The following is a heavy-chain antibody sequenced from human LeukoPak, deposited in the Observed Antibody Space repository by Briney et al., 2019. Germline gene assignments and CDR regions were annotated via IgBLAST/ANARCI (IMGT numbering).Heavy chain of an antibody. CDR2: ISYDGSNK. CDR3: ARGYYYGSGSQGRDY. J-gene: IGHJ4*02. CDR1: GFTFSSYA. V-gene: IGHV3-30*04. D-gene: IGHD3-10*01. Sequence: GRSLRLSCAASGFTFSSYAMHWVRQAPGKALEWVAVISYDGSNKYYADSVKGRFTISRDNSKNTLYLQMNSLRAEDTAVYYCARGYYYGSGSQGRDYWGQGTLVTVSS.